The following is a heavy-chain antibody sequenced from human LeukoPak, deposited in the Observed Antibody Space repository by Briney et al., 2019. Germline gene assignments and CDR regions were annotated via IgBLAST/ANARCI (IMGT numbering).Heavy chain of an antibody. Sequence: GGSLRLSCADSGFTFSSYVMGWVRQAPGKGLEWVSAISGSGGSTYYADSVKGRFTISRDNSKNTLYVQMNSLRAEDTAVYYCAKSNAFDIWGQGTMVTVSS. CDR2: ISGSGGST. CDR3: AKSNAFDI. CDR1: GFTFSSYV. J-gene: IGHJ3*02. V-gene: IGHV3-23*01.